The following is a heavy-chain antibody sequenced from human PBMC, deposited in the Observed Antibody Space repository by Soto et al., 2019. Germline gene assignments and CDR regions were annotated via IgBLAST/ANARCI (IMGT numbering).Heavy chain of an antibody. V-gene: IGHV1-2*02. D-gene: IGHD6-19*01. CDR3: AREGSGWKYFDY. Sequence: QVQLVQSGAEVKKPGASVKVSCKGSGYTFIANYIQWVRQAPGQGLEWMGWINPNSGGTTYAQKFQGRVPLTRKTSITTAYMELGGLTSDDTAVYFCAREGSGWKYFDYWGQGSLVTVPS. CDR2: INPNSGGT. J-gene: IGHJ4*02. CDR1: GYTFIANY.